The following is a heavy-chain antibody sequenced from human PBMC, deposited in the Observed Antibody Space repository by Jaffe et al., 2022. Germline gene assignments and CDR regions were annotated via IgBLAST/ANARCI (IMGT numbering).Heavy chain of an antibody. Sequence: EVQLVESGGGLVQPGGSLGLSCAASGFTFSNNWMTWVRQAPGKGLEWVANIKPDGSVTSYVDSVKGRFTISRDNAKNSLYLQMNSLRAEDTAVYYCARWTYSSGWWYIDFWGQGALVTVSS. V-gene: IGHV3-7*01. CDR3: ARWTYSSGWWYIDF. CDR1: GFTFSNNW. D-gene: IGHD6-19*01. J-gene: IGHJ4*02. CDR2: IKPDGSVT.